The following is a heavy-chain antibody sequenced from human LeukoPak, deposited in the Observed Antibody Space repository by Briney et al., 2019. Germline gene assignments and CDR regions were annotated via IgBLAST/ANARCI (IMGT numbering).Heavy chain of an antibody. CDR1: GGSISSGDYY. CDR3: ARQFLPAARAFDY. J-gene: IGHJ4*02. V-gene: IGHV4-30-2*03. D-gene: IGHD2-2*01. CDR2: IYYSGST. Sequence: SQTLSLTCTVSGGSISSGDYYWSWIRQPPGKGLEWIGSIYYSGSTYYNPSLKSRVTISVDTSKNQFSLKLSSVTAADTAVYYCARQFLPAARAFDYWGQGTLVTVSS.